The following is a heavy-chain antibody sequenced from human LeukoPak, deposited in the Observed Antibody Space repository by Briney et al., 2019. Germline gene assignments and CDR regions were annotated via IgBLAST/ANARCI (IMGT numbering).Heavy chain of an antibody. CDR2: ISYDGSNT. CDR1: EFTFSDYG. CDR3: ARNILFAFDI. J-gene: IGHJ3*02. V-gene: IGHV3-30*03. Sequence: GGSLRLSCAASEFTFSDYGMHWVRQAPGKGLEWVAVISYDGSNTYYADSVKGRFTISRDNSKNTLYLQVNSLRAEDTAMYYCARNILFAFDIWGQGTMVTVSS.